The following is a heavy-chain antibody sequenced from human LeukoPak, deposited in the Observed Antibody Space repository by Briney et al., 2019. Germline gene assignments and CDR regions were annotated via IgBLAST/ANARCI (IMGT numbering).Heavy chain of an antibody. CDR2: IYYSGST. D-gene: IGHD2-21*02. CDR1: GGSISSYY. Sequence: SETLSLTCTVSGGSISSYYWSWIRQPPGKGLEWIGYIYYSGSTNYNPSLKSRVTISVDTSKNHFSLKLSSVTAADTAVYYCARQGYCGGDCYSGNYFDYWGQGTLVTVSS. CDR3: ARQGYCGGDCYSGNYFDY. J-gene: IGHJ4*02. V-gene: IGHV4-59*08.